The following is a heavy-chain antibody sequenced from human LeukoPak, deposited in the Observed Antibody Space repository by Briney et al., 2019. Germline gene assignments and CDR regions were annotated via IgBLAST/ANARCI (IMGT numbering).Heavy chain of an antibody. CDR2: IIPIFGTA. D-gene: IGHD4-11*01. CDR3: ARAVTKADAFNI. Sequence: SVKVSCKASGGTFSSYAISWVRQAPGQGLEWMGGIIPIFGTANYAQKFQGRVTITADESTSTAYMELSSLRSEDTAVYYCARAVTKADAFNIWGQGTMVTVSS. CDR1: GGTFSSYA. J-gene: IGHJ3*02. V-gene: IGHV1-69*13.